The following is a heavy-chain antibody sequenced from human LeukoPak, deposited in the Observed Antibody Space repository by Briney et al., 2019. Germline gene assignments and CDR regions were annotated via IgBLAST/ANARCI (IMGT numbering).Heavy chain of an antibody. J-gene: IGHJ5*02. V-gene: IGHV3-30-3*01. CDR2: ISYDGSNK. Sequence: GGSLRLSCAASGFTFSSYAMHWVRQAPSKGLEWVAVISYDGSNKYYADSVKGRFTISRDNSKNTLYLQMNSLRAEDTAVYYCARFGSSGSDADPWGQGTLVTVSS. CDR3: ARFGSSGSDADP. CDR1: GFTFSSYA. D-gene: IGHD3-22*01.